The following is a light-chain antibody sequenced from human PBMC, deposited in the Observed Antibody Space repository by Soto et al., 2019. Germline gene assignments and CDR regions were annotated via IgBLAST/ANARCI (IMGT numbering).Light chain of an antibody. V-gene: IGKV1-8*01. CDR3: HQYYSYPRP. CDR2: AAS. Sequence: AIRMTQSPSSLSASTGDRVTITCRASQGISSYLAWYQQKPGKAPKLLIYAASTLQSGVPSRFSGSGSGTDFTLTISCPQSDDFATSYCHQYYSYPRPFGPGTKVD. J-gene: IGKJ3*01. CDR1: QGISSY.